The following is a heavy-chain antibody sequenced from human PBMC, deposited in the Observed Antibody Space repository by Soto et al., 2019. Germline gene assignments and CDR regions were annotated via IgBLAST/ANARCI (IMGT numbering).Heavy chain of an antibody. D-gene: IGHD3-16*02. V-gene: IGHV3-74*01. Sequence: LRLSCAASGFTFSSYWMHWVRQAPGKGLVWVSRINSDGSSTSYADSVKGRFTISRDNAKNTLYLQMNSLRAEDTAVYYCARGGIMITFGGVIAKYYYYGMDVWGQGTTVTVSS. CDR1: GFTFSSYW. J-gene: IGHJ6*02. CDR3: ARGGIMITFGGVIAKYYYYGMDV. CDR2: INSDGSST.